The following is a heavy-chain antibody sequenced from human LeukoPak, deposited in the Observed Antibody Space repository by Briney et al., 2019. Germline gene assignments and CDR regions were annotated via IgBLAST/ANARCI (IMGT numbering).Heavy chain of an antibody. J-gene: IGHJ4*02. D-gene: IGHD2-21*02. CDR1: GFTFSSYW. CDR3: AREEGKHIVVVTAISFDY. CDR2: IKQDGSEK. V-gene: IGHV3-7*01. Sequence: GGSLRLSCAAPGFTFSSYWMSWVRQAPGKGLEWVANIKQDGSEKYYVDSVKGRFTISRDNAKNSLYLQMNSLRAEDTAVYYCAREEGKHIVVVTAISFDYWGQGTLATVSS.